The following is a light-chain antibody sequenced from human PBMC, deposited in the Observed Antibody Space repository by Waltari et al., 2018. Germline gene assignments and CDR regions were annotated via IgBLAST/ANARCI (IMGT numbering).Light chain of an antibody. Sequence: DIQMTQSPSTLSASVGDRVTITCRASQSIIDWLAWYQQKPGKAPKLLIYKASNLKGGVQSRFSGSGFGTEFTLTISSLQPDDFATYHCQQYKSYPTFGQGTKVEI. CDR3: QQYKSYPT. CDR2: KAS. CDR1: QSIIDW. V-gene: IGKV1-5*03. J-gene: IGKJ1*01.